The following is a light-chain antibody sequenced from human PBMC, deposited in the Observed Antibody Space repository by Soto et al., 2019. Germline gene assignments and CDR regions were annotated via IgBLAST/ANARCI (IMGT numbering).Light chain of an antibody. CDR3: SSYTSSSTPYL. CDR2: DVS. CDR1: NSDVGGYNY. V-gene: IGLV2-14*01. Sequence: QSALTQPASVSGSPGQSITISCTGTNSDVGGYNYVSWYQQHPGKAPKLMIYDVSNRPSGVSNRFSGSKSGNTASLTISGLQAEDEADYYCSSYTSSSTPYLFGTGTKVTVL. J-gene: IGLJ1*01.